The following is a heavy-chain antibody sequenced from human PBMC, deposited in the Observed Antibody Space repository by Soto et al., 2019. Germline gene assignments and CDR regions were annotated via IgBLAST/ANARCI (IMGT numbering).Heavy chain of an antibody. J-gene: IGHJ6*02. V-gene: IGHV4-59*01. CDR3: ARSFSSSWRNYYYYGMDV. CDR2: IYYSGST. CDR1: GGSISSYY. D-gene: IGHD6-13*01. Sequence: PSGTLSLTCTVSGGSISSYYWSWIRQPPGKGLEWIGYIYYSGSTNYNPSLKSRVTISVDTSKNQFSLKLSSVTAADTAVYYCARSFSSSWRNYYYYGMDVWGQVTTVTVS.